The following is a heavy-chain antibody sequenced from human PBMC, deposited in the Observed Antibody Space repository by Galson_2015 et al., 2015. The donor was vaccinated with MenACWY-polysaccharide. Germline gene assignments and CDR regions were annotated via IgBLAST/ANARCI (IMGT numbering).Heavy chain of an antibody. J-gene: IGHJ4*02. CDR3: ARGAYYFDS. Sequence: SLRLSCAASGFSLNSYWMQWVRQAPGKGLVWVSRINSDGSSTAYAGSVKGRFTISRDNAKNTLYLQMNSLRVEDTAVYYCARGAYYFDSWGQGTLITVSS. V-gene: IGHV3-74*01. CDR2: INSDGSST. CDR1: GFSLNSYW.